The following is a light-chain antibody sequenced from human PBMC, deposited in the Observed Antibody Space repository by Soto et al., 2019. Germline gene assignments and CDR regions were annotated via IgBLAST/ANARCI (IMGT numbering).Light chain of an antibody. J-gene: IGKJ5*01. CDR2: GAS. Sequence: EKVMTQSPATLSVSPGERATLSCRASQSVSSNLAWYQQQPGQAPRLLIYGASIRATGIPVRFSGSGSGTEFALTISSLKSEDFEVYYFQQYNNWPLTFGQGTRLEIK. CDR3: QQYNNWPLT. V-gene: IGKV3-15*01. CDR1: QSVSSN.